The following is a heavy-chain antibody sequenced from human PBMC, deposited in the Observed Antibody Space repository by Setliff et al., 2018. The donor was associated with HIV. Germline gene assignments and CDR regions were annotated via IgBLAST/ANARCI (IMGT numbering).Heavy chain of an antibody. Sequence: LSLTCTVSGDYISSGGYYWSWVRQTPGKGLDWVSYNSSSGNTIYYDYADSVWGRFTISRDNSKNTLYLQMNSLRPEDTAVYYCAKGTYYDLWTDYYHSDYYMDVWGQGTTVTVSS. CDR1: GDYISSGGYY. CDR3: AKGTYYDLWTDYYHSDYYMDV. CDR2: NSSSGNTI. J-gene: IGHJ6*03. V-gene: IGHV3-11*04. D-gene: IGHD3-9*01.